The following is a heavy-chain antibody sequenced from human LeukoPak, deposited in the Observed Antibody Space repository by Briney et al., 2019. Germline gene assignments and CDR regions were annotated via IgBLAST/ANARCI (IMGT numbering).Heavy chain of an antibody. V-gene: IGHV3-21*01. D-gene: IGHD1-1*01. CDR1: GFTFSSYE. J-gene: IGHJ6*03. CDR3: ARDRLLEDRDYSSYYYMDV. Sequence: GGSLRLFCAASGFTFSSYEMNWVRQAPGKGLEWVSSISSSSSSYIYYVDSVKGRFTISRDNAKNSLYLQMNSLRAEDTAVYYCARDRLLEDRDYSSYYYMDVWGKGTTVTVSS. CDR2: ISSSSSSYI.